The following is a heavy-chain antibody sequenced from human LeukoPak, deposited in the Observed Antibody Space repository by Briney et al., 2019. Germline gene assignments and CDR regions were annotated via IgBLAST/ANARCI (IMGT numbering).Heavy chain of an antibody. V-gene: IGHV3-21*01. D-gene: IGHD3-10*01. CDR2: TDTSGNYI. Sequence: GGSLRLFCAASGFTFSNYGMNWVRQAPGKGLEWVSFTDTSGNYIYYGDSVKGRFAISRDNAKNLVFLQMNGLRAEDTAVYYCARGRSITLLRGVAMSDGFDIWGQGAMAAVS. CDR3: ARGRSITLLRGVAMSDGFDI. J-gene: IGHJ3*02. CDR1: GFTFSNYG.